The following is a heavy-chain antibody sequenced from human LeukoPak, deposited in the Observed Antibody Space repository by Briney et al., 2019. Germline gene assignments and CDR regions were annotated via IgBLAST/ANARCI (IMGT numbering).Heavy chain of an antibody. J-gene: IGHJ4*02. CDR1: GFTFSSYA. CDR3: AKNTSGTYLDY. V-gene: IGHV3-23*01. CDR2: ISTSGVST. D-gene: IGHD1-26*01. Sequence: GGSLRLSCAASGFTFSSYAMTWVRQAPGKGLEWVSSISTSGVSTNYAVSVKGRFTISRDNSKTMVYLQMNSLRAEDTAVYYCAKNTSGTYLDYWGQGILVTVSS.